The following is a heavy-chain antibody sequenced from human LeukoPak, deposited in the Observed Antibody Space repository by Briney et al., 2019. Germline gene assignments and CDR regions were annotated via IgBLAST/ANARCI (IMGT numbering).Heavy chain of an antibody. V-gene: IGHV4-30-4*08. CDR1: GGSISRGDYY. Sequence: PSQTLSLTCTVSGGSISRGDYYWSWIRQPPGKGLEWIGYIYYIGSTYYNPSLKSRVTISVDTSKNQFSLKLSSVTAADTAVYYCARAYCGGDCYLAYYYYYYMDVWGKGTTVTVSS. CDR2: IYYIGST. D-gene: IGHD2-21*01. CDR3: ARAYCGGDCYLAYYYYYYMDV. J-gene: IGHJ6*03.